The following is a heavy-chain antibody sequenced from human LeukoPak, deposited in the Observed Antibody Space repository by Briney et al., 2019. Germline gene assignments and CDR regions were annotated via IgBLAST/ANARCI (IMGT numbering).Heavy chain of an antibody. CDR2: ISGSGGST. CDR3: AKPKDSSSSVFDY. J-gene: IGHJ4*02. CDR1: GFTFSSYA. D-gene: IGHD6-6*01. V-gene: IGHV3-23*01. Sequence: GGSLRLSCAASGFTFSSYAMSWVRQAPGKGLEWVSAISGSGGSTYYADSVKGRFTISRGNSKNTLYLQMNSLRAEDTAVYYCAKPKDSSSSVFDYWGQGTLVTVSP.